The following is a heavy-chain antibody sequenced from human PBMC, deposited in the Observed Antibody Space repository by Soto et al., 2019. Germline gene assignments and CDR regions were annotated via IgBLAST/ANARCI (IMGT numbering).Heavy chain of an antibody. J-gene: IGHJ4*02. Sequence: GGSLRLSCAASGFTFSSYAMSWVRQAPGKGLEWVSAISGSGGSTYYADSVKGRFTISRDNSKNTLYLQMNSLRAEDTAVYYCAKGVLEPYRPYYYFDYWGQGTLVTVSS. CDR2: ISGSGGST. V-gene: IGHV3-23*01. D-gene: IGHD1-1*01. CDR1: GFTFSSYA. CDR3: AKGVLEPYRPYYYFDY.